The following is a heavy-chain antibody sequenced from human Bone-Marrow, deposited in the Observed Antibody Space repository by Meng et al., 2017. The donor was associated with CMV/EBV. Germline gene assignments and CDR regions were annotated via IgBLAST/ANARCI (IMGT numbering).Heavy chain of an antibody. CDR1: FTSYA. V-gene: IGHV1-3*01. CDR3: ASMFLGYCTNGVCYTGWFDP. Sequence: FTSYAMHWVRQAPEQRLEWMGWINAGNGNTKYSQKFQGRVTITRDTSASTAYMELSSLRSEDTAVYYCASMFLGYCTNGVCYTGWFDPWGQGTLVTVSS. D-gene: IGHD2-8*01. CDR2: INAGNGNT. J-gene: IGHJ5*02.